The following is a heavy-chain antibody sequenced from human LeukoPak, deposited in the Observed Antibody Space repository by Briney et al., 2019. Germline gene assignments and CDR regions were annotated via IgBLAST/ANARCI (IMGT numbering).Heavy chain of an antibody. Sequence: GGSLRLSCAASGFTFSGSAMHWVRQASGKGLEWVGRIRSKANSYATAYAASVKGRFTISRDNSKNTLYLQMNSLRAEDTAVYYCARDRATVAAFDIWGQGTMVTVSS. D-gene: IGHD1-26*01. CDR3: ARDRATVAAFDI. V-gene: IGHV3-73*01. J-gene: IGHJ3*02. CDR2: IRSKANSYAT. CDR1: GFTFSGSA.